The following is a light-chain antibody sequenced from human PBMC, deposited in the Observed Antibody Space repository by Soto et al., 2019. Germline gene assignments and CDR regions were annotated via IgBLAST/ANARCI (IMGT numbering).Light chain of an antibody. V-gene: IGKV3-15*01. Sequence: IVMPQSPATLSVSPGERATLSCMASHSVSSNLAWYQQKPGQAPRLLIYGASTGATGIPARFSGSGSGTEFTLTISSLQSEDFAVYYCQQYNNWPLTFGGGAKVDIK. CDR3: QQYNNWPLT. J-gene: IGKJ4*01. CDR1: HSVSSN. CDR2: GAS.